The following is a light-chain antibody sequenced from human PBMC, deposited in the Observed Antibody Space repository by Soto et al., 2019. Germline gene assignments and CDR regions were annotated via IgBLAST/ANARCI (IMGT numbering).Light chain of an antibody. CDR3: QHCQPHGDSPPLT. CDR2: DAS. CDR1: ASVSYY. J-gene: IGKJ4*01. Sequence: VLPPSPATLSLSPSYTYPLSCLSSASVSYYLAWYQQKPGQAPRLLIYDASSRATGVPDRFSGSGSGTDFTLTISRLEPEDFAVYYCQHCQPHGDSPPLTFGGGTRVDIK. V-gene: IGKV3D-20*02.